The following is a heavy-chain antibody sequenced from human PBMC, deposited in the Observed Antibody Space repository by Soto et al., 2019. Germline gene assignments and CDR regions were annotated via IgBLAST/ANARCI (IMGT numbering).Heavy chain of an antibody. V-gene: IGHV4-30-2*01. Sequence: QLQLQESGSGLVKPSQTMSLTCAVSGGSISSGGYSWSWIRQPPGKGLERIGSIYHSVRTYYNPSLKSRVTISVDRSKNQFALKLSSVTAADTAVYYCGRVPDYWGQGTLVTVSS. CDR3: GRVPDY. J-gene: IGHJ4*02. D-gene: IGHD2-2*01. CDR2: IYHSVRT. CDR1: GGSISSGGYS.